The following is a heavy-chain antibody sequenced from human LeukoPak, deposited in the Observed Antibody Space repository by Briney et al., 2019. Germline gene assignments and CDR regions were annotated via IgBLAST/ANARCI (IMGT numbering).Heavy chain of an antibody. CDR1: GFTFSSYS. V-gene: IGHV3-21*01. CDR2: ISSSSSYI. CDR3: ARDALVVGSYYSRYFDY. Sequence: GRSLRLSCAASGFTFSSYSMNWVRQAPGKGLEWASSISSSSSYIYYADSVKGRFTISRDNAKNSLYLQMNSLRAEDTAVYYCARDALVVGSYYSRYFDYWGQGTLVTVSS. D-gene: IGHD1-26*01. J-gene: IGHJ4*02.